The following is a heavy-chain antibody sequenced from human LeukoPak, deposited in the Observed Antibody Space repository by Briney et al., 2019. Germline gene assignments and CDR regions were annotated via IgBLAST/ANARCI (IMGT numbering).Heavy chain of an antibody. J-gene: IGHJ4*02. Sequence: TGGSLRLSCAASGFTFSSYAMSWVRQAPGKGLEWVANIKQDGSEKYYVDSVKGRFTISRDNAKNSLYLQMNSLRAEDTAVYYCARDSVTTYFDYWGQGTLVTVSS. CDR1: GFTFSSYA. CDR3: ARDSVTTYFDY. CDR2: IKQDGSEK. D-gene: IGHD4-11*01. V-gene: IGHV3-7*01.